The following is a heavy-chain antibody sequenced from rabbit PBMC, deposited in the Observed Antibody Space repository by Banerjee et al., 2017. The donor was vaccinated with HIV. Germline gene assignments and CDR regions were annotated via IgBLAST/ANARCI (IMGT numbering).Heavy chain of an antibody. CDR1: RFSFSNKAV. CDR3: ARDTGSSFSSYGMDL. Sequence: QSLEESGGDLVKPGASLTLTCTASRFSFSNKAVMCWVRQAPGKGLEWIACINAITGKAVYANWAKGRSTFSKTSSTTVTLQMTSLTAADTATYFCARDTGSSFSSYGMDLWGQGTLVTVS. V-gene: IGHV1S40*01. J-gene: IGHJ6*01. D-gene: IGHD8-1*01. CDR2: INAITGKA.